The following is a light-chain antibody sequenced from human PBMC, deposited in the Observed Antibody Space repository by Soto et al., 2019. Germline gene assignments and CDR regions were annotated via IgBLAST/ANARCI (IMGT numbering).Light chain of an antibody. V-gene: IGLV2-11*01. CDR2: DVS. CDR3: CSYADSYTPYV. J-gene: IGLJ1*01. Sequence: QSVLTQPRSVSGSPGQSVTISCTGTSSDVGGYNYVSWYQQHPGKAPKLMIYDVSKRPSGVPDRFSGSKSGNTASLTISGLQAEDEADYYSCSYADSYTPYVFGPGTKVTV. CDR1: SSDVGGYNY.